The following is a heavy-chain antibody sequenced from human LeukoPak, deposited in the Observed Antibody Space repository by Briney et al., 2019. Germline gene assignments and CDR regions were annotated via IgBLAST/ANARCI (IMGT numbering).Heavy chain of an antibody. J-gene: IGHJ5*02. CDR3: ARDRYYYDSSGYWWFDP. Sequence: SETLSLTCTVSGGSISSSNYYWSWIRQPAGKGLEWIGRIYTSGSTNYNPSLKSRVTMSVDTSKNQFSLKLSSVTAADTAVYYCARDRYYYDSSGYWWFDPWGQGTLVTVSS. V-gene: IGHV4-61*02. CDR2: IYTSGST. CDR1: GGSISSSNYY. D-gene: IGHD3-22*01.